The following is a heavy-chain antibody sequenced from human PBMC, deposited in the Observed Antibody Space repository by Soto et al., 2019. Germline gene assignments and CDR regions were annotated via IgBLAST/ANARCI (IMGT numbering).Heavy chain of an antibody. J-gene: IGHJ3*02. CDR1: GFTLSGYW. CDR3: ARDXGYYDGSGYYYFGSFDI. V-gene: IGHV3-74*01. D-gene: IGHD3-22*01. Sequence: GGSLRLSCAGSGFTLSGYWMHWVRQAPGEGLLWVSRINRDGNNTAYADSVKGRFTISRDNAKNTLYLQMNSLRAEDTAVYYCARDXGYYDGSGYYYFGSFDIWGQGTMVTVSS. CDR2: INRDGNNT.